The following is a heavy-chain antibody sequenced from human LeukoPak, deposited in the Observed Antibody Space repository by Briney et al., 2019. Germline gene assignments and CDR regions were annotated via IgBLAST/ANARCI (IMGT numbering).Heavy chain of an antibody. CDR1: GYTFTSYG. J-gene: IGHJ6*03. CDR3: ARDPRALSYQLPHYYYYMDV. Sequence: ASVKVSCKASGYTFTSYGLSWVRQAPGQGLEWMGWISAYNGNTNYAQKLQGRVTMTTDTSTSTAYMELRSLKSDDTAVYYCARDPRALSYQLPHYYYYMDVWGKGTTVTVSS. V-gene: IGHV1-18*01. D-gene: IGHD2-2*01. CDR2: ISAYNGNT.